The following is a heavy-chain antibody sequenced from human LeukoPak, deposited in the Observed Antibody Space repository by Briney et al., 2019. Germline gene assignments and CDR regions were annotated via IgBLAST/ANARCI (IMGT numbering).Heavy chain of an antibody. V-gene: IGHV3-23*01. Sequence: GGSLRLSCAASGFTFSSYAMSWVRQAPGKGLEWVSTISGVGGSTYYADSVKGRFTISRDNSKNTLYLQMNSLRAEDTAVYYCAKSTTVTRRGYFDYWGQGTLVTVSS. CDR3: AKSTTVTRRGYFDY. D-gene: IGHD4-17*01. CDR1: GFTFSSYA. CDR2: ISGVGGST. J-gene: IGHJ4*02.